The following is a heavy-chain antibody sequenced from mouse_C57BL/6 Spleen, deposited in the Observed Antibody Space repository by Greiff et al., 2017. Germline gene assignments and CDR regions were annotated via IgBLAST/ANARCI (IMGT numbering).Heavy chain of an antibody. CDR3: ARRSYDSNC. D-gene: IGHD2-5*01. J-gene: IGHJ3*01. CDR1: GYTFTSYW. Sequence: QVQLQQSGAELVRPGSSVKLSCKASGYTFTSYWMAWVKQRPGQGLEWIGNIYPSDSETHYNQKFKDKATLTVDTSSSTAYMQLSSLTSEDSAVYYSARRSYDSNCWGQGTLVTVSA. CDR2: IYPSDSET. V-gene: IGHV1-61*01.